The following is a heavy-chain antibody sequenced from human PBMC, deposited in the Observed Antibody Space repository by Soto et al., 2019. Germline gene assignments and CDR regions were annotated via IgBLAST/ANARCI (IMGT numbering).Heavy chain of an antibody. CDR2: ISYSGST. D-gene: IGHD3-22*01. CDR3: ATGPKTFSPAGYYVDGFDT. Sequence: SETLSLTCTVSGGSISSYYWSWIRQPPEKGLEWIGYISYSGSTNYNPSLKGRVTISVDTSKNHFSLRLSSVTAADTAVYYCATGPKTFSPAGYYVDGFDTWGHGTLVTVSS. CDR1: GGSISSYY. V-gene: IGHV4-59*12. J-gene: IGHJ5*01.